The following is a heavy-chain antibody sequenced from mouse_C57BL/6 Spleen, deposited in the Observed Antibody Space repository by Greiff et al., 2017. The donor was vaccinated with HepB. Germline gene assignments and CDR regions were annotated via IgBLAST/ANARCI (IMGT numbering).Heavy chain of an antibody. J-gene: IGHJ4*01. V-gene: IGHV1-4*01. CDR1: GYTFTSYT. D-gene: IGHD3-1*01. CDR3: ARWHALDYAMDY. Sequence: QLQQSGAELARPGASVKMSCKASGYTFTSYTMHWVKQRPGQGLEWIGYINPSSGYTKYNQKFKDKATLTADKSSSTAYMQLSSLTSEDSAVYYCARWHALDYAMDYWGQGTSVTVSS. CDR2: INPSSGYT.